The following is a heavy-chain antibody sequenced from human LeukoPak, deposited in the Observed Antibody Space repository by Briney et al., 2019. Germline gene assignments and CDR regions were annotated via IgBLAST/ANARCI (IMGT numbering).Heavy chain of an antibody. J-gene: IGHJ4*02. CDR2: IYTSGST. CDR1: GGSISIYY. CDR3: ARFSSIAAAFDY. Sequence: SETLSLTCTVSGGSISIYYWSWIRQPAGKGVEWIGRIYTSGSTNYNPSLKSRVTMSVDTSKNQFSLKLSSVTAADTAVYYCARFSSIAAAFDYWGQGTLVTVSS. D-gene: IGHD6-13*01. V-gene: IGHV4-4*07.